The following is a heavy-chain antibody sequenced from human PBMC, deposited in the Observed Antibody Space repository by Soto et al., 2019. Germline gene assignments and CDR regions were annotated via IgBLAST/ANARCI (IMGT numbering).Heavy chain of an antibody. Sequence: EVQLLESGGGLVQPGGSLRLSCAASGFTFSSYAMSWVRKAPGMGLEWVSVISGIGYATYYADSVKGRFTVSRDNSNNTVYLQMNSLRAEDTAVYYCAKEETVLVNYYYYYGMDVWGQGTTVTVSS. CDR1: GFTFSSYA. D-gene: IGHD4-17*01. V-gene: IGHV3-23*01. CDR2: ISGIGYAT. CDR3: AKEETVLVNYYYYYGMDV. J-gene: IGHJ6*02.